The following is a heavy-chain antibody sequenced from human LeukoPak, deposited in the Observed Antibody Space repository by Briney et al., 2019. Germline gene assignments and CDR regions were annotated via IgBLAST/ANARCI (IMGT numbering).Heavy chain of an antibody. J-gene: IGHJ6*03. CDR1: GYSISNGYY. Sequence: SETLSLTCTVSGYSISNGYYWGWVRQPPGKGLEWIGSIYHSGSTYYNPSLKSRVTISVDTSKNQFSLKLSSVTAADTAVYYCARDHSSMVRGVIIDYYYYYMDVWGKGTTVTVSS. CDR3: ARDHSSMVRGVIIDYYYYYMDV. CDR2: IYHSGST. D-gene: IGHD3-10*01. V-gene: IGHV4-38-2*02.